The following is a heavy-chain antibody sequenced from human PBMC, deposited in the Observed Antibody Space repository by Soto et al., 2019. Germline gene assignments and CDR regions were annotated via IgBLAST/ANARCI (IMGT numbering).Heavy chain of an antibody. V-gene: IGHV1-69*13. CDR2: IIPTFGRT. D-gene: IGHD3-10*02. Sequence: SVKVSCKASGDTFSSYAISWVRQAPGKGLEWMGQIIPTFGRTNYAQKFQGRLTISADDSTSTAYMELSSLLSEDTAVYYCARDPLSSFAMDVWGQGTTVTVSS. CDR1: GDTFSSYA. J-gene: IGHJ6*02. CDR3: ARDPLSSFAMDV.